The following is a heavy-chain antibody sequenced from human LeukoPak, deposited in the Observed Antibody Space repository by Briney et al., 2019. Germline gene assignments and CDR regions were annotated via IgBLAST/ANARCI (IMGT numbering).Heavy chain of an antibody. D-gene: IGHD2-8*02. V-gene: IGHV3-74*01. CDR1: GFTFSNYW. J-gene: IGHJ4*02. Sequence: TRGSLRLSCAASGFTFSNYWMHWVRQAPGKGLVWVSRINNDGSSTNYADSVKGRFTISRDNAKNTLYLQMNSLRADDTAVYYCAGTYWADYWGQGTLVTVSS. CDR2: INNDGSST. CDR3: AGTYWADY.